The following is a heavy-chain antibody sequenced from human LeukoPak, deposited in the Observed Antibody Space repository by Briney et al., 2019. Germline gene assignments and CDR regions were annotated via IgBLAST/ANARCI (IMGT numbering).Heavy chain of an antibody. CDR1: GGSISSSSYY. D-gene: IGHD6-6*01. J-gene: IGHJ4*02. CDR3: ARADRIAARPGYFDY. Sequence: PSETLPLTCTVSGGSISSSSYYWGWIRQPPGKGLEGIGSIYYSGSTYYNPSLKSRVTISVDTSKNQFSLKLSSVTAADTAVYYCARADRIAARPGYFDYWGQGTLVTVSS. CDR2: IYYSGST. V-gene: IGHV4-39*07.